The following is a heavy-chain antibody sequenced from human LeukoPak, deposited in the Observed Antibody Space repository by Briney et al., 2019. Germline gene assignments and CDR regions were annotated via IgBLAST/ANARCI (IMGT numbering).Heavy chain of an antibody. Sequence: GGSLKISCKGSGYLFTNYWIGWVRQLPGKGLELMGIIYPDDSDTRYSPSFQGQVTISADKSISTAYLRWSSLKASDTAIYYCARGGFCTGTSCYLAWFDPWGQGTLVTVSS. J-gene: IGHJ5*02. CDR3: ARGGFCTGTSCYLAWFDP. CDR1: GYLFTNYW. CDR2: IYPDDSDT. V-gene: IGHV5-51*01. D-gene: IGHD2-2*01.